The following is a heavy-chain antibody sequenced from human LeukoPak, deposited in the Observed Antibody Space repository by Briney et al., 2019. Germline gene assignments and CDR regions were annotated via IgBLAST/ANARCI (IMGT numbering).Heavy chain of an antibody. CDR3: ARSGFSTGFYLDF. CDR1: GYTFTGKF. CDR2: IDPPSGVP. V-gene: IGHV1-2*02. J-gene: IGHJ4*02. D-gene: IGHD2-8*02. Sequence: GASVKLSCKASGYTFTGKFIHWLRQAPRQGLEWMGWIDPPSGVPHFAQKFQDTVTMTRDTSIATAYLEVHRLKPDDTAVYYCARSGFSTGFYLDFWGQGTLISVSS.